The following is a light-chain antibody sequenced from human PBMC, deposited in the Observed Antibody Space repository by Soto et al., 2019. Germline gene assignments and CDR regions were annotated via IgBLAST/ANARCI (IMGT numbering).Light chain of an antibody. CDR2: GAS. V-gene: IGKV3-15*01. CDR3: HQYNNWPPYT. J-gene: IGKJ2*01. CDR1: QSVSTN. Sequence: EIVMTQSPATLSVSPGESATISCRASQSVSTNLAWYQQKPGQAPRLLIYGASTRATGIPARFSGSGSGAEFTLTISSLQSEDFAVYYCHQYNNWPPYTFGQGTKLEIK.